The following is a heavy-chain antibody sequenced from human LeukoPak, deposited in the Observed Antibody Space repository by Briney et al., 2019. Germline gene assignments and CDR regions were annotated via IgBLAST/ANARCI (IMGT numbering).Heavy chain of an antibody. CDR3: ARFRYTGSYWTYFDY. D-gene: IGHD1-26*01. CDR1: GFTFDDYG. V-gene: IGHV3-20*04. Sequence: GGSLRLSCAASGFTFDDYGMSWVRQAPGKGLEWVSRIDWNGGSTGYADSVKGRFTISRDNAKNSLYLQMNSLRAEDTALYYCARFRYTGSYWTYFDYWGLGTLVTVSS. CDR2: IDWNGGST. J-gene: IGHJ4*02.